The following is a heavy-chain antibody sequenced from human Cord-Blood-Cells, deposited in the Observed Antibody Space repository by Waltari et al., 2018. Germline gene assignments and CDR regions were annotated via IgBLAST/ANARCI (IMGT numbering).Heavy chain of an antibody. D-gene: IGHD2-2*01. CDR3: ARHEYCSSTSCYSAGFDY. J-gene: IGHJ4*02. Sequence: LQLQESGPGLVKPSETLSLTCTVSGGSISSSSYSWGCIRQPPGRGLEWIGSIYYSGGTNYNPCLKSRVTISVDTSKNQYSLKPSSVTAADTAVYYCARHEYCSSTSCYSAGFDYWGQGTLVTVSS. CDR2: IYYSGGT. V-gene: IGHV4-39*01. CDR1: GGSISSSSYS.